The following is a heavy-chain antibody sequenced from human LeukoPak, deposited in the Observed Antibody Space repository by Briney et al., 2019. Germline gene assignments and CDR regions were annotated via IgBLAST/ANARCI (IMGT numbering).Heavy chain of an antibody. CDR2: ISYDGSNT. CDR1: GFTFSNYA. D-gene: IGHD2-15*01. Sequence: GGSLRLSCVASGFTFSNYAMHWVRQAPGKGLEWVALISYDGSNTYYADSVRGRFTISRDNSRNTLYLQMDSLRAEDTAVYYCARDRGSKVAVVIAASPLGYWGQGTLVTVSS. V-gene: IGHV3-30-3*01. J-gene: IGHJ4*02. CDR3: ARDRGSKVAVVIAASPLGY.